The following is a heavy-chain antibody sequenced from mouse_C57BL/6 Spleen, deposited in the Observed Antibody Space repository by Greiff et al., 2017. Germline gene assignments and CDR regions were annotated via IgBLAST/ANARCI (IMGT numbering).Heavy chain of an antibody. CDR3: ARGTVVAVYAMGY. Sequence: EVQRVESGGGLVKPGGSLKLSCAASGFTFSDYGMHWVRQAPEKGLEWVAYISSGSSTIYYADTVKGRFTITRDNAKNTLFLQMTSRRSEDTAMYYCARGTVVAVYAMGYWGQGTSVTVSS. J-gene: IGHJ4*01. CDR1: GFTFSDYG. D-gene: IGHD1-1*01. CDR2: ISSGSSTI. V-gene: IGHV5-17*01.